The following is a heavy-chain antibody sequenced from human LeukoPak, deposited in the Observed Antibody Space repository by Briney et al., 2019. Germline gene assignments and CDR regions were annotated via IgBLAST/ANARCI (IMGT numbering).Heavy chain of an antibody. J-gene: IGHJ5*02. CDR1: GGTFSSYA. D-gene: IGHD1-20*01. CDR3: ARGNWNDWFDP. Sequence: ASVKVSCKASGGTFSSYAISWVRQAPGQRLEWMGWINAGNGNTKYSQKFQGRVTITRDTSASTAYMELSSLRSEDTAVYYCARGNWNDWFDPWGQGTLVTVSS. V-gene: IGHV1-3*01. CDR2: INAGNGNT.